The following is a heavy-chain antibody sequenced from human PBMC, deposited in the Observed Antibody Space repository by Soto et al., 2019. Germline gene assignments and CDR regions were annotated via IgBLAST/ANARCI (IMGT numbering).Heavy chain of an antibody. CDR2: IYSGGST. Sequence: GGSLRLSCAASGFTVSSNYMSWVRQAPGKGLEWVSVIYSGGSTYYADSVKGRFTISRDNSKNTLYLQMNSLRAEDTAVYYCARTKDYYYYMDVWGKGTTVTVSS. J-gene: IGHJ6*03. D-gene: IGHD2-8*01. CDR3: ARTKDYYYYMDV. CDR1: GFTVSSNY. V-gene: IGHV3-66*01.